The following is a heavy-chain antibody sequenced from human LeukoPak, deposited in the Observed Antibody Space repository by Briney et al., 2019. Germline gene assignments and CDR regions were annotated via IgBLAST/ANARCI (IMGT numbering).Heavy chain of an antibody. CDR3: ARSRPAPHYYYYYMDV. CDR1: GYTLTELS. D-gene: IGHD5-24*01. V-gene: IGHV1-24*01. CDR2: FDPEDGET. J-gene: IGHJ6*03. Sequence: ASVKVSCKVSGYTLTELSMHWVRQAPGKGLEWMGGFDPEDGETIYAQKFQGRVTMTEDTSTDTAYMELSSLRSEDTAVYYCARSRPAPHYYYYYMDVWGKGTTVTISS.